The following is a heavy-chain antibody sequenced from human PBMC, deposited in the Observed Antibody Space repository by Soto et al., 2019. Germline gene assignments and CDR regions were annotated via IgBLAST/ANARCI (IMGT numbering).Heavy chain of an antibody. V-gene: IGHV1-2*02. CDR2: INPNSGGT. CDR3: ARELIAVAGDDAFDI. Sequence: ASVKVSCKASGYTFTGYYMHWVRQAPGQGLEWMGWINPNSGGTNYAQKFQGRVTITADESTSTAYMELSSLRSEDTAVYYCARELIAVAGDDAFDIWGQGTMVTVSS. CDR1: GYTFTGYY. J-gene: IGHJ3*02. D-gene: IGHD6-19*01.